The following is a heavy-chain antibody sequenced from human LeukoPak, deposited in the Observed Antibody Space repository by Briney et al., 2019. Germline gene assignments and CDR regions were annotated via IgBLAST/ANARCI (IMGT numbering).Heavy chain of an antibody. CDR3: ARAPHVRYYYYGMDV. Sequence: SETLSLTCTVSGGSISIYYWSWIRQPPGKGLEWIGYVYNSGSTHYNPSLKSRVTISADTSKNQFSLRLSSVTAADTAVYYCARAPHVRYYYYGMDVWGQGTTVTVSS. J-gene: IGHJ6*02. V-gene: IGHV4-59*01. CDR2: VYNSGST. CDR1: GGSISIYY.